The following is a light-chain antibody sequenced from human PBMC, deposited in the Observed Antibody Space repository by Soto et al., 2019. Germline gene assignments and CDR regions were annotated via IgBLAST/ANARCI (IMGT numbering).Light chain of an antibody. V-gene: IGKV3-11*01. Sequence: EVVLTQSPAILSLSPGERATLSCRASQSTGSTLAWYQQRSGQAPRLLIYDASSRATGIPGRISGSGSGTDFTLTISSLEVEDFAVYYCQHRGNWPAFGGGTKVEIK. CDR1: QSTGST. J-gene: IGKJ4*01. CDR2: DAS. CDR3: QHRGNWPA.